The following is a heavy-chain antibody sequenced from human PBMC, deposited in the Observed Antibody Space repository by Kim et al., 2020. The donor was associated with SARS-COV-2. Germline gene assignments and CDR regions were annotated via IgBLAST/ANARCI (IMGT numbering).Heavy chain of an antibody. CDR3: VKDTPVAGTFSYFHH. Sequence: ASVKVSCKASGYTFVNFGIHWVRQAPGQRLEWMGWINTANGKTMYSQNFQGRVTFTRDTSATTAYMEMSSLTSEDTAVYFCVKDTPVAGTFSYFHHWGQGTLVTVSS. V-gene: IGHV1-3*04. CDR1: GYTFVNFG. J-gene: IGHJ1*01. D-gene: IGHD6-19*01. CDR2: INTANGKT.